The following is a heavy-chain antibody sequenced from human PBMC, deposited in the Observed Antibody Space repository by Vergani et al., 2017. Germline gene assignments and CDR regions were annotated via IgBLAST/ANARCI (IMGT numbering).Heavy chain of an antibody. CDR2: IKEDGSDK. Sequence: EGQLVESGGGLVKPGGSLRLSCAASEFTFSDVWMSWVRQAPGKGLEWVANIKEDGSDKYYVDSVKGRFTISRDNTKNSLFLQMASLRDEDTAVYYCARENRGINPAHWGRGTLVIVSS. CDR3: ARENRGINPAH. V-gene: IGHV3-7*01. D-gene: IGHD1-14*01. CDR1: EFTFSDVW. J-gene: IGHJ4*02.